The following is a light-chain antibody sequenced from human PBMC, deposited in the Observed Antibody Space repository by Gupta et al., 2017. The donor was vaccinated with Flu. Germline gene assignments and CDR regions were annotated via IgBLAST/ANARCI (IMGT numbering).Light chain of an antibody. CDR3: QQYHTYPIT. CDR1: PSINTW. CDR2: KAS. Sequence: PSLLSASVGDRVTITCRARPSINTWLAWYQQKSGKAPTVLIYKASTLKSGVPSRFSGSGSGTEFTLTISGLQPDDFATYYCQQYHTYPITFGQGTKVEI. V-gene: IGKV1-5*03. J-gene: IGKJ2*01.